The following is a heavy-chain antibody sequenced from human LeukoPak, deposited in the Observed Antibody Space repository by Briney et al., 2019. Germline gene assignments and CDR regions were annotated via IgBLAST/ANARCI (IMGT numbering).Heavy chain of an antibody. Sequence: GGSLRLSCAASGFTFSSYSMNWVRQAPGKGLEWVSSISSSSSYIYYADSVKGRFTISRDNAKNSLYLQMNSLRAEDTAVYYCAMTVEMATIVDYWGQGTLVTVSS. CDR1: GFTFSSYS. V-gene: IGHV3-21*01. CDR3: AMTVEMATIVDY. D-gene: IGHD5-24*01. CDR2: ISSSSSYI. J-gene: IGHJ4*02.